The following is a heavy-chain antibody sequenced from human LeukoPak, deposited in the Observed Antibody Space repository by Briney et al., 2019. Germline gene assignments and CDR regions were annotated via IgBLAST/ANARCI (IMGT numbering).Heavy chain of an antibody. Sequence: PGGSLRLSCAASGFTFSSYTMNWVRQPPGKGLEWVSNIGTSSTTIYYADSVKGRFTISRDNAKNSLYLQMNSLRAEDTAVYYCAKLPKAIIPNYFDYWGQGTLVTVSS. J-gene: IGHJ4*02. V-gene: IGHV3-48*01. CDR3: AKLPKAIIPNYFDY. CDR2: IGTSSTTI. D-gene: IGHD2-21*01. CDR1: GFTFSSYT.